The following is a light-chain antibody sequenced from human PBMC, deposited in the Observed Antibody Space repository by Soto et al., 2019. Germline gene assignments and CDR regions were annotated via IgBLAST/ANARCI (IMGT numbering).Light chain of an antibody. V-gene: IGKV3-15*01. CDR3: QQYNNWPPWT. J-gene: IGKJ1*01. Sequence: EIVMTQSPATLSVSPGERATLSCRASQSVANNLAWYQQKPGQAPRLLIYGASTRATGIPARFSGSGSGTEFTLTISSLQSEDFAVYYCQQYNNWPPWTFGQGTKVEIK. CDR2: GAS. CDR1: QSVANN.